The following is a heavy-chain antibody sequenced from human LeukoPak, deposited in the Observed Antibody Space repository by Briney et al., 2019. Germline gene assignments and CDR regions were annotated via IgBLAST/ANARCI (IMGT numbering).Heavy chain of an antibody. CDR2: ISGGGVST. D-gene: IGHD6-19*01. CDR3: ARKVAAPDY. V-gene: IGHV3-23*01. J-gene: IGHJ4*02. Sequence: GGSLRLSCAASGFTFSSYAMSWVRQAPEKGLQWVSAISGGGVSTYYADSVRGRFTISRDNSKNTLYLQMNSLRAEDTAVYYCARKVAAPDYWGQGTLVTVSS. CDR1: GFTFSSYA.